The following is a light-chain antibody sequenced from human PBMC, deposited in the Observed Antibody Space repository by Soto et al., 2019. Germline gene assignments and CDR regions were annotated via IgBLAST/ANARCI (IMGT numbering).Light chain of an antibody. J-gene: IGLJ1*01. V-gene: IGLV2-23*03. CDR1: SSDVGSYDL. CDR3: CSYAGSSTLYFV. CDR2: EGS. Sequence: QAVVTQPASVSGSPGQSITISCTGTSSDVGSYDLVSWYQQHPGKAPKLMIYEGSKRPSGVSNRFSGSKSGNTASLTISGLQAEDEAHYYCCSYAGSSTLYFVFGTGTKLTVL.